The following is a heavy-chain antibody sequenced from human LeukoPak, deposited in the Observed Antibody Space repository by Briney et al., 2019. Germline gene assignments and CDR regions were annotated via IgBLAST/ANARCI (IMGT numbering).Heavy chain of an antibody. CDR1: GGTFSSYA. Sequence: SVKVSCKASGGTFSSYAISWVRQAPGQGLEWMGGIIPIFGTANYAQKFQGRVTITTDESTSTAYMELSSLRSEDTAVYYCARALGHPRLVTPGPLDYWGQGTLVTVSS. CDR3: ARALGHPRLVTPGPLDY. CDR2: IIPIFGTA. J-gene: IGHJ4*02. D-gene: IGHD3-9*01. V-gene: IGHV1-69*05.